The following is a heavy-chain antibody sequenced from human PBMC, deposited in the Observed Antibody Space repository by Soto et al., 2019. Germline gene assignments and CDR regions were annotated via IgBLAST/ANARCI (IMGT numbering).Heavy chain of an antibody. D-gene: IGHD3-22*01. CDR2: IYYIGTT. Sequence: SETLSLTGSVSGGSISSSPYYWGWIRQPPGKGLEWLGTIYYIGTTSYNPSLKSRVIISVDTSNNQLFLKLRSVTAADTAVYYCARHRQYYDTSGYQQRYFDYWGQGTQVAVSS. CDR1: GGSISSSPYY. J-gene: IGHJ4*02. CDR3: ARHRQYYDTSGYQQRYFDY. V-gene: IGHV4-39*01.